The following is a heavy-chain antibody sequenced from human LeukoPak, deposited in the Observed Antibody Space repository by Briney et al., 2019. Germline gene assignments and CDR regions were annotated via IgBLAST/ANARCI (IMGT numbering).Heavy chain of an antibody. D-gene: IGHD5-18*01. CDR3: ARFGRGYSYGSDY. Sequence: GGSLRLSCAASGFTFSDYYMSWIRQAPGKGLEWVSYISSNGNTIYYADSVKGRFTIPRDNAKNSLYVQMDSLRAEDTAVYYCARFGRGYSYGSDYWGQGTLVTVSS. CDR1: GFTFSDYY. CDR2: ISSNGNTI. J-gene: IGHJ4*02. V-gene: IGHV3-11*01.